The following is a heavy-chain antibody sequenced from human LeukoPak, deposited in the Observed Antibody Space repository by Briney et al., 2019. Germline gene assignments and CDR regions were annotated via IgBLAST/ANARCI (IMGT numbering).Heavy chain of an antibody. Sequence: TGGSLRLSCAASGFTFSSYWMSWVRQAPGKGLEWVANIKQDGSEKYYVDSVKGRFTISRDNAKNSLYLQMNSLRAEDTAVYYCARVDIVVVPAAIGGDYWGQGTLVTVSS. J-gene: IGHJ4*02. CDR1: GFTFSSYW. V-gene: IGHV3-7*01. CDR2: IKQDGSEK. D-gene: IGHD2-2*01. CDR3: ARVDIVVVPAAIGGDY.